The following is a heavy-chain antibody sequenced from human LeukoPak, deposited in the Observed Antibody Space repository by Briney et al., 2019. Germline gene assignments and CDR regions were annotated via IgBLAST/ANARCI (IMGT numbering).Heavy chain of an antibody. J-gene: IGHJ4*02. Sequence: GGSLRLSCAASGFTFSNYNMNWVRQAPGKGLEWVSSISRSPTYIYYADSVKGRFTISRDNAKNSLYLQMNSLRAEDTAVYYCAISYYDTSGPFDYWGQGTLVTVSS. D-gene: IGHD3-22*01. CDR2: ISRSPTYI. CDR1: GFTFSNYN. CDR3: AISYYDTSGPFDY. V-gene: IGHV3-21*01.